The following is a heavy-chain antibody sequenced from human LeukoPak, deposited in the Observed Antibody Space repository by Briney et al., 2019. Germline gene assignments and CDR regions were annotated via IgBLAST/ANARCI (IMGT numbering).Heavy chain of an antibody. V-gene: IGHV3-21*01. CDR1: GFTFSSYA. D-gene: IGHD2-15*01. CDR3: ARGPEVVAARDNWFDP. CDR2: ISSSSSYI. Sequence: GGSLRLSCAASGFTFSSYAMSWVRQAPGKGLEWVSSISSSSSYIYYADSVKGRFTISRDNAKNSLYLQMNSLRAEDTAVYYCARGPEVVAARDNWFDPWGQGTLVTVSS. J-gene: IGHJ5*02.